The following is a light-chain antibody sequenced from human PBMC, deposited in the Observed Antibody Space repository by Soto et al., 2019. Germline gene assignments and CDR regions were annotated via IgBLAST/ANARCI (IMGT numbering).Light chain of an antibody. CDR2: GAS. J-gene: IGKJ2*01. Sequence: ETVMTQSPATLSVSPGERATLSCRASQTIANNLAWYQQRPGQALRLLIYGASTRATGIPARFSGSGSGTEFTLTISSRQSEDFAIYYCQQYNNWPPYPFGQGTKLEIK. CDR1: QTIANN. CDR3: QQYNNWPPYP. V-gene: IGKV3-15*01.